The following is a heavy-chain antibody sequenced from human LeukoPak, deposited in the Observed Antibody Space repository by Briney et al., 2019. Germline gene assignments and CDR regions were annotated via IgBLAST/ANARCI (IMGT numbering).Heavy chain of an antibody. D-gene: IGHD1-14*01. J-gene: IGHJ4*02. V-gene: IGHV3-48*03. CDR2: ISSSGSAL. CDR3: ARDRNQVRATGFDY. CDR1: GFTFSNYA. Sequence: PGGSLRLSCAASGFTFSNYAMNWVRQAPGKGLEWVSYISSSGSALYYADSVKGRFTISRDNAKNSLYLQMNSLRAEDTAVYYCARDRNQVRATGFDYWGQGTLVTVSS.